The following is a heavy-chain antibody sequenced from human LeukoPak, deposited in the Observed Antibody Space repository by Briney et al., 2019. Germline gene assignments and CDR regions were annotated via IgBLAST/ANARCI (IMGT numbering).Heavy chain of an antibody. CDR2: IYYSGST. CDR3: ARGEYYYGSGS. D-gene: IGHD3-10*01. Sequence: SETLSLTCSVSGGSISPYYWSWIRQPPGKGLEWIGYIYYSGSTNYNPSLKSRVTISVDTSKNQFSLKLSSVTAADTAVYYCARGEYYYGSGSWGQGTLVTVSS. J-gene: IGHJ4*02. V-gene: IGHV4-59*01. CDR1: GGSISPYY.